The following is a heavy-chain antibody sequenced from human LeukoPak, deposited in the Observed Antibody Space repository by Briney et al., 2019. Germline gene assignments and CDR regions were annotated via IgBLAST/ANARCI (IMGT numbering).Heavy chain of an antibody. CDR2: IHPYSGGT. V-gene: IGHV1-2*02. J-gene: IGHJ5*02. Sequence: ASVKVSCKASGYIFSDYHMHWVRQVPGQGPEWMGWIHPYSGGTNYAQKFQGRLSMTREMSIRTAYMELNTLTSDDTAVYFCVRNTIAAAGGGAWGQGTLVTVSS. CDR1: GYIFSDYH. D-gene: IGHD3-3*01. CDR3: VRNTIAAAGGGA.